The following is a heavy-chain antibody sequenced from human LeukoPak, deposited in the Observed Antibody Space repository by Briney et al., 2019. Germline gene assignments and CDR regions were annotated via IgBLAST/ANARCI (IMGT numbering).Heavy chain of an antibody. V-gene: IGHV3-11*01. CDR3: ARDQADPYYDILTGYKPTFDY. J-gene: IGHJ4*02. D-gene: IGHD3-9*01. Sequence: PGGSLRLSCAASGFTFSDYYMSWIRQAPGKGLEWVSYISSSGSTIYYADSVKGRFTISRDNAKNSLYLQMNSLRAEDTAMYYCARDQADPYYDILTGYKPTFDYWGQGTLVTVSS. CDR2: ISSSGSTI. CDR1: GFTFSDYY.